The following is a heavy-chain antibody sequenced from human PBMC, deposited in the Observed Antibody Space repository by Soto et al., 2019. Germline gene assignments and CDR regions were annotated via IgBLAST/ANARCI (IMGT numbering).Heavy chain of an antibody. CDR3: ATLWFGESPY. D-gene: IGHD3-10*01. Sequence: QLQLQESGPGLVKPSETLSLTCTVSGGSISSSSYYWGWIRQPPGKGLEWIGSIYYSGSTYYNPSLKSRVPISVDTSKNQFSLKLSSVPAADTAVYYCATLWFGESPYWGQGTLVTVAS. CDR1: GGSISSSSYY. J-gene: IGHJ4*02. CDR2: IYYSGST. V-gene: IGHV4-39*01.